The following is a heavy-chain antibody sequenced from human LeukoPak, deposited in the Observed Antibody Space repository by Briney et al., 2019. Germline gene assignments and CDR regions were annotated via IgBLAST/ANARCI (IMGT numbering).Heavy chain of an antibody. D-gene: IGHD6-13*01. Sequence: GGSLRLSCAASGFTFSSYWVHWVRQAPGKGLVWVSRINNDESHTTYADSVKGRFTISRDNAKNTLYLQMNSLRVEDTAVYYCARDQSSSWYVAWIDPWGQGTLVTVSS. CDR3: ARDQSSSWYVAWIDP. V-gene: IGHV3-74*01. CDR2: INNDESHT. CDR1: GFTFSSYW. J-gene: IGHJ5*02.